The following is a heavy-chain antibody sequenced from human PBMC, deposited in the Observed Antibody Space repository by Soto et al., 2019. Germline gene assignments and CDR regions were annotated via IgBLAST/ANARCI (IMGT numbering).Heavy chain of an antibody. CDR1: GLTVSGKKY. J-gene: IGHJ3*01. Sequence: GGSLRLSCAAFGLTVSGKKYVAWVRQAPGKGLEWVSALYDVDGSFYADSVKGRFTTSSDSSKTTVYLQMNGLRPDDTAVYYCASWHEREHAYDVWGQGTTVTVS. V-gene: IGHV3-53*01. CDR2: LYDVDGS. D-gene: IGHD1-1*01. CDR3: ASWHEREHAYDV.